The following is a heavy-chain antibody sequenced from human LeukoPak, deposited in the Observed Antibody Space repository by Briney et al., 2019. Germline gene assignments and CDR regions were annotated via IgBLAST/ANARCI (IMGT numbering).Heavy chain of an antibody. J-gene: IGHJ6*03. V-gene: IGHV1-8*03. CDR3: ARRLVGSLDYYYYMDV. CDR1: GYTFTSYD. CDR2: MNPNSGNT. Sequence: ASVKVSCKASGYTFTSYDINWVRQATGQGLEWMGWMNPNSGNTGYAQKFQGRVTITRNTSISTAYMELSSLRSEDTAVYYCARRLVGSLDYYYYMDVWGKGTTVTVPS. D-gene: IGHD1-1*01.